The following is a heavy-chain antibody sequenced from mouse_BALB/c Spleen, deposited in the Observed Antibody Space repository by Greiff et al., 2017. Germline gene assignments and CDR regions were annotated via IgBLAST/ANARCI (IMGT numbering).Heavy chain of an antibody. CDR2: IYPGGGYT. CDR1: GYTFTNYW. D-gene: IGHD1-1*02. CDR3: ARWEDGSYGYFDV. J-gene: IGHJ1*01. V-gene: IGHV1-63*02. Sequence: VQLQQSGAELVRPGTSVKISCKASGYTFTNYWLGWVKQRPGHGLEWIGDIYPGGGYTNYTEKFKGKATLTADTSSSTAYMQLSSLTSEDSAVYFCARWEDGSYGYFDVWGAGTTVTVSS.